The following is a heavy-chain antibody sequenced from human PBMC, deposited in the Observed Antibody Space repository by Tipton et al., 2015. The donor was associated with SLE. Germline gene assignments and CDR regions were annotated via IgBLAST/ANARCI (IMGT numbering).Heavy chain of an antibody. Sequence: TLSLTCPVSGGSISTTDHYWGWIRQPPGKGLEWIGSVFYSGNTYYNESLQSRVTISIDTSKNHFSLKLYSVTAADTAVYYCAREDSSSWFYTRFDPWGQGTLVTVSS. J-gene: IGHJ5*02. V-gene: IGHV4-39*07. CDR3: AREDSSSWFYTRFDP. D-gene: IGHD2-2*02. CDR1: GGSISTTDHY. CDR2: VFYSGNT.